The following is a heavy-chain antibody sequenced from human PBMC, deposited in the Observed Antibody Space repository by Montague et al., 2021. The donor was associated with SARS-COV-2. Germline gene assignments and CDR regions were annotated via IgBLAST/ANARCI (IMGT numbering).Heavy chain of an antibody. CDR1: GFTFSSYN. V-gene: IGHV3-48*02. J-gene: IGHJ4*02. D-gene: IGHD3-3*01. CDR2: ISTSSSTI. Sequence: SLRLSCAASGFTFSSYNMHWVRQAPGKGLEWVSFISTSSSTIYYADSVKGRFTISRDNAKNSLYLQMNSLRDEDTAVYYCARDGGTITIFGVFTLLRYFDNWGQGTLVTVSS. CDR3: ARDGGTITIFGVFTLLRYFDN.